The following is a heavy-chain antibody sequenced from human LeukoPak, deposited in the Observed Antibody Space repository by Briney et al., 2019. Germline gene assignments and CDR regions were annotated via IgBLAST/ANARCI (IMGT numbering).Heavy chain of an antibody. Sequence: GASVKVSCKASGGTFSSYAISWVRQAPGQGLEWMGGIIPIFGTANYAQKFQGRVTITTDESTSTAYMELGSLRSEDTAVYYCARAQTYNDYVWGSYRLRYFDYWGQGTLVTVSS. J-gene: IGHJ4*02. CDR3: ARAQTYNDYVWGSYRLRYFDY. CDR1: GGTFSSYA. V-gene: IGHV1-69*05. CDR2: IIPIFGTA. D-gene: IGHD3-16*02.